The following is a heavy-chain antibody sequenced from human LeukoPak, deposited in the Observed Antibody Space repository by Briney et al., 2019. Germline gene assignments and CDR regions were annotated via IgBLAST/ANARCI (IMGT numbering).Heavy chain of an antibody. J-gene: IGHJ6*02. CDR1: GYTFNYYA. V-gene: IGHV7-4-1*02. Sequence: GASVKVSCKASGYTFNYYAMNWVRQAPGQGLEWMGWINTNTGTPTYAQGFTGHFVFSLDISVSTAYLEINSLKAEDTAVYYCAREEFPVVGYYGMDVWGQGTTVTVSS. CDR2: INTNTGTP. CDR3: AREEFPVVGYYGMDV. D-gene: IGHD3-10*01.